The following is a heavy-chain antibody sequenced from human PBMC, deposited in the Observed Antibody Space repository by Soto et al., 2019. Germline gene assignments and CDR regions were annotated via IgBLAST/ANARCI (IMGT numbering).Heavy chain of an antibody. V-gene: IGHV6-1*01. J-gene: IGHJ4*02. CDR1: GDSVSSNSGA. D-gene: IGHD6-19*01. CDR3: ASTMYTTGWYYFDH. CDR2: TYYRSKWFN. Sequence: SQTLSLTCAISGDSVSSNSGAWNWIRQSPSRGLEWLGRTYYRSKWFNDYALSVESRITINPDTSKNQFSLQLNSVTPDDTAVYYCASTMYTTGWYYFDHWGQGTLDTVSS.